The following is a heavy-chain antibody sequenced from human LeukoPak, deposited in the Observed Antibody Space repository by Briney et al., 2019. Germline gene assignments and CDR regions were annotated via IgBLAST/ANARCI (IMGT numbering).Heavy chain of an antibody. CDR3: ARAHYYDSSGYYYPDY. J-gene: IGHJ4*02. V-gene: IGHV3-48*01. D-gene: IGHD3-22*01. Sequence: GGSLRLSCSASGFTFSSYSMNWVRQAPGKGLEWVSYISSSSSTIYYADSVKGRFTISRDNSKNTLYLQMNSLRAEDTAVYYCARAHYYDSSGYYYPDYWGQGTLVTVSS. CDR2: ISSSSSTI. CDR1: GFTFSSYS.